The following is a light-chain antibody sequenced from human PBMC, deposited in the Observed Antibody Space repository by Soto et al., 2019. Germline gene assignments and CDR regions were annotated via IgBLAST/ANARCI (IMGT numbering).Light chain of an antibody. V-gene: IGKV3-20*01. CDR2: GAS. J-gene: IGKJ4*01. CDR3: QQYNTWTLT. CDR1: QSVRTNY. Sequence: EIRLTQSPGTLSLSPGERATLSCRASQSVRTNYLAWYQQKPGQAPRLLIYGASSRATGIPDRFSGSGSGTDFTLTISSLQSEDFAVYYCQQYNTWTLTFCAVT.